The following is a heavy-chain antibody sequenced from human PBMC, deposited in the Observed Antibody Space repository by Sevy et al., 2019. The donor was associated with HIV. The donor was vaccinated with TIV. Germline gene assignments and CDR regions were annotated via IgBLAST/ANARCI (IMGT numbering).Heavy chain of an antibody. CDR3: AKGFEVGATYYYYGMDV. CDR2: IRYDGSNK. Sequence: GGSLRLSCAASGFTFSSYGMHWVRQAPGKGLEWVAFIRYDGSNKYYADSVKGRLTISRDNSKNTLNLQMNSLRAEDTAVYYCAKGFEVGATYYYYGMDVWGQGTTVTVSS. CDR1: GFTFSSYG. D-gene: IGHD1-26*01. J-gene: IGHJ6*02. V-gene: IGHV3-30*02.